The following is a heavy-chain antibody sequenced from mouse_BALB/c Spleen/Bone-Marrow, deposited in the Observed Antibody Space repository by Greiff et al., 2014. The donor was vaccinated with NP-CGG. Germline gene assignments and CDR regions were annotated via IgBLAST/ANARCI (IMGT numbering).Heavy chain of an antibody. V-gene: IGHV1-15*01. CDR2: IDPETGGT. J-gene: IGHJ3*01. CDR1: GYTFTDYE. CDR3: TRLDSSGYGAY. Sequence: QVQLQQSGAELVRPGASVTLSCKASGYTFTDYEMHWLKQTPVHGLEWIGAIDPETGGTAYNQKFKDRATLTTDKSSSTAYMELRSLTSEDSAVYYCTRLDSSGYGAYWGQGTLVTVSA. D-gene: IGHD3-2*01.